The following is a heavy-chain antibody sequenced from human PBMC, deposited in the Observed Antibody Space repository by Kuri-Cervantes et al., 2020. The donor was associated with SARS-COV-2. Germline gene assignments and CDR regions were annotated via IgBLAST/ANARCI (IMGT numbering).Heavy chain of an antibody. J-gene: IGHJ5*02. CDR3: ARTLVVYATYNNWFDP. V-gene: IGHV4-34*01. D-gene: IGHD2-8*02. Sequence: ESLKISCAASGFTVSSNYMSWVRQAPGKGLERIGEINHSGSTNYNPSLKSRVTISVDTSKNQFSLKLSSVTAEDTAVYYCARTLVVYATYNNWFDPWGQGTLVTVSS. CDR1: GFTVSSNY. CDR2: INHSGST.